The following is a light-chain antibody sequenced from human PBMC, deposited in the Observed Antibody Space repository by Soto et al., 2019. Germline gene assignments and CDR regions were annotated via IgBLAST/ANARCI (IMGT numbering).Light chain of an antibody. J-gene: IGKJ1*01. CDR3: QQYENWPWT. CDR1: QRVSSSY. V-gene: IGKV3-20*01. Sequence: ELVLTLSPGPLTLSPGQRGTLCCRASQRVSSSYLAWYQQKTGQAPRLLIYGASRRATGCPARCSGSGSGTDCTLTSSSLQSEDFAVYDCQQYENWPWTFGQGTKVDIK. CDR2: GAS.